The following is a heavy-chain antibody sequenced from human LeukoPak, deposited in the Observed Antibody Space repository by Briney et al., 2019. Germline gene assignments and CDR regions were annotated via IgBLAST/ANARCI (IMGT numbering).Heavy chain of an antibody. CDR2: IYWDDEK. Sequence: SGPTLVKPTHTLTLTCTFSGFSLTTRGVGVGWIRQPPRKALEWLALIYWDDEKFYSPSLETRVTITRDTSKNQVVLTVTNMDPLDTATYYCAYGAGGYGYFDSWGQGTLVTVSS. CDR3: AYGAGGYGYFDS. CDR1: GFSLTTRGVG. J-gene: IGHJ4*02. D-gene: IGHD5-12*01. V-gene: IGHV2-5*02.